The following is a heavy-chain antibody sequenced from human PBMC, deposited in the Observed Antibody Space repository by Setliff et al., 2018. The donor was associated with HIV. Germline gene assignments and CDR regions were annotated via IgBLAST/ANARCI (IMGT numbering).Heavy chain of an antibody. CDR1: GGSFTDYY. V-gene: IGHV4-34*01. CDR2: INHSGST. D-gene: IGHD1-7*01. J-gene: IGHJ6*03. Sequence: SETLSLTCAVFGGSFTDYYWIWIRQPPGKGLEWIGEINHSGSTHYNPSLKSRFIISVDTSKNQFSLKVNSMTAADTAVYYCARGDGTKYYYYYYMDVWGKGTTVTVSS. CDR3: ARGDGTKYYYYYYMDV.